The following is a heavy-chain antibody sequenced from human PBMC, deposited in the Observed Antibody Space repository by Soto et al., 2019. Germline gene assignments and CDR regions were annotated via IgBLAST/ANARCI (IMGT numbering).Heavy chain of an antibody. J-gene: IGHJ5*02. CDR1: GFTFSSYS. CDR3: AREGSSWYSPSWFDP. CDR2: ISSSSSTI. Sequence: EVQLVESGGGLVQPGGSLRLSCAASGFTFSSYSMNWVRQAPGKGLEWLSYISSSSSTIYYADSVKGRFTISRDNAKNSLYLQMTSMRAEDTAVYYCAREGSSWYSPSWFDPWGQGTLVTVSS. D-gene: IGHD6-13*01. V-gene: IGHV3-48*01.